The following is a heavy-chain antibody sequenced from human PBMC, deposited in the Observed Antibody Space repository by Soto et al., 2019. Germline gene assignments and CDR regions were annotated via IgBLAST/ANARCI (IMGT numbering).Heavy chain of an antibody. CDR2: IVVGSGNT. D-gene: IGHD5-18*01. CDR1: GCTFTSSA. J-gene: IGHJ4*02. V-gene: IGHV1-58*01. Sequence: VKVSCKASGCTFTSSAVQGVRQARGQRLEWIGWIVVGSGNTNSAQKFHESVTITRDMSTSTAYMELSSLRSEDTAVYYCAADVDTAMVFDHWGQGTLVTVSS. CDR3: AADVDTAMVFDH.